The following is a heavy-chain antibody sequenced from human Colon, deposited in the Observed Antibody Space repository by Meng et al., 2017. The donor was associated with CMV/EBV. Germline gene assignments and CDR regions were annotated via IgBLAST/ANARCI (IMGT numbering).Heavy chain of an antibody. D-gene: IGHD3-10*01. CDR3: GKMGAWFRVDS. Sequence: GESLKISCAASGFTFSSYAMSWVRQAPGKGLEWVAVIGGSATIIQYGDSVKGRFAISRDNSTNTLYLEMNSLRADDTAVYYCGKMGAWFRVDSWGQGTPVTVSS. V-gene: IGHV3-23*01. CDR2: IGGSATII. J-gene: IGHJ4*02. CDR1: GFTFSSYA.